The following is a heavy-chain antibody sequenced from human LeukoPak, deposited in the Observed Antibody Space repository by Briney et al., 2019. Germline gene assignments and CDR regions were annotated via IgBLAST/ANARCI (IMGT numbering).Heavy chain of an antibody. V-gene: IGHV1-46*01. CDR1: GYTFSAYH. D-gene: IGHD3-16*01. Sequence: GASVKVSCKASGYTFSAYHMHWVRQAPGQGLEWMGVISPGGNTAYAQKFQSRVTVTRDTSASTVYMDLSSLRSDDTAMYYCARELGGGPEFDYWGQGTLLTVSS. CDR3: ARELGGGPEFDY. CDR2: ISPGGNT. J-gene: IGHJ4*02.